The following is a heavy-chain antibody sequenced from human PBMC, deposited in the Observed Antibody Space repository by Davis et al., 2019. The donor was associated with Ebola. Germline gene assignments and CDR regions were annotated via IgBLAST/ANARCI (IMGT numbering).Heavy chain of an antibody. Sequence: SVKVSCKASGGTFSSYAISWVRQAPGQGLEWMGGIIPIFGTANYAQKFQGRVTITADESTSTAYMELRSLRSDDTAVYYCASGLYYDFWSGYPSDYGMDVWGQGTTVTVSS. J-gene: IGHJ6*02. CDR3: ASGLYYDFWSGYPSDYGMDV. CDR2: IIPIFGTA. D-gene: IGHD3-3*01. CDR1: GGTFSSYA. V-gene: IGHV1-69*13.